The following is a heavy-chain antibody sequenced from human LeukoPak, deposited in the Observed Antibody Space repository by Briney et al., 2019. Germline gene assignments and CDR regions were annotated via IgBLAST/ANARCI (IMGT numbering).Heavy chain of an antibody. D-gene: IGHD2-2*01. CDR3: AREHHCSSTSCPYYYYYMDV. CDR1: GGSISSYY. CDR2: IYCSGST. V-gene: IGHV4-59*01. J-gene: IGHJ6*03. Sequence: LETLSLTCTVSGGSISSYYWSWIRQPPGKGLGWIGYIYCSGSTNYNPSLKSRVTISVDTSKNRFSLKLSSVTAADTAVYYCAREHHCSSTSCPYYYYYMDVWGKGTTVTVSS.